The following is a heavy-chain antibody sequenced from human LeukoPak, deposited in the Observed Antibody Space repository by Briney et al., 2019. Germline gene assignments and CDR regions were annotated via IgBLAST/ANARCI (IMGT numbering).Heavy chain of an antibody. CDR1: GFTFNTYW. CDR3: AGSNYFQH. D-gene: IGHD3-10*01. J-gene: IGHJ1*01. V-gene: IGHV3-74*01. Sequence: GGSLRLSCAASGFTFNTYWMHWVRQAPGKGLVWVSHINPDGSQTNYADSVTGRFTISRDNAKNTLYLQMNSLRAEDTAVYYCAGSNYFQHWGQGTLVTVSS. CDR2: INPDGSQT.